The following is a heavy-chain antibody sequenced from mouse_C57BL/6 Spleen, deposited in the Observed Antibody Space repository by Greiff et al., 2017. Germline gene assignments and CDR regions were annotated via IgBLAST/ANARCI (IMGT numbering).Heavy chain of an antibody. CDR1: GFTFSDYY. V-gene: IGHV5-16*01. CDR3: AREGWDGGFAY. CDR2: INYDGSST. Sequence: EVQVVESEGGLVQPGSSMKLSCTASGFTFSDYYMAWVRQVPEKGLEWVANINYDGSSTYYLDSLKSRFIISRDNAKNILYLQMSSLKSGDTATYYCAREGWDGGFAYWGQGTLVTVSA. J-gene: IGHJ3*01. D-gene: IGHD4-1*01.